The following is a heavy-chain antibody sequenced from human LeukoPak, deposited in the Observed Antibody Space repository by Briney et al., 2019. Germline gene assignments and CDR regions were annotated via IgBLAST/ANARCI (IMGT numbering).Heavy chain of an antibody. CDR2: INHSGST. V-gene: IGHV4-34*01. CDR3: ARECFASDYDFWSGPDAFDI. Sequence: SETLSLTCAVYGGSFSGYYWSWIRQPPGKGLEWIGEINHSGSTNYNPSLKSRVTISVDTSKNQFSLKLSSVTAADTAVYYCARECFASDYDFWSGPDAFDIWGQGTMVTVSS. CDR1: GGSFSGYY. D-gene: IGHD3-3*01. J-gene: IGHJ3*02.